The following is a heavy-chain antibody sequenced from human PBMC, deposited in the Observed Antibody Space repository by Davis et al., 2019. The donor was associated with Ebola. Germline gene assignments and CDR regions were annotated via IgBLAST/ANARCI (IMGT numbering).Heavy chain of an antibody. CDR2: ISAYNGNT. V-gene: IGHV1-18*01. D-gene: IGHD3-22*01. CDR1: GYTFTSYG. J-gene: IGHJ4*02. Sequence: ASVKVSCKASGYTFTSYGISWVRQAPGQGLEWMGWISAYNGNTNYAQKLQGRVTMTTDTSTSTAYMELRSLRSDDTAVYYCARGVYYDSSGYYGYWGQGTLVTVSS. CDR3: ARGVYYDSSGYYGY.